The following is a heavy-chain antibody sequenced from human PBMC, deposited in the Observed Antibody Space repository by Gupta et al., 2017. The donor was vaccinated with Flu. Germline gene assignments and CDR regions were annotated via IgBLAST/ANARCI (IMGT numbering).Heavy chain of an antibody. D-gene: IGHD3-3*02. CDR3: ARIPYYRFWSGYYSLDH. CDR2: IYYNGTT. Sequence: QLQLQESGPGLVKPSETLSLTCSVSGASFNTKSYYWGWIRQPPGKGLEWIGSIYYNGTTYYNPSLKTRVTMSIDTSKNQFSLKLRPVTAADTAVFYCARIPYYRFWSGYYSLDHWGQGILVTVSS. CDR1: GASFNTKSYY. V-gene: IGHV4-39*01. J-gene: IGHJ4*02.